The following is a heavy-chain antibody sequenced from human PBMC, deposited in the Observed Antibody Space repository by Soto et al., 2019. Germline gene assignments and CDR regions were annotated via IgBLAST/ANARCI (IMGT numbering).Heavy chain of an antibody. Sequence: SETLSLTCAVYGGSFSGYYWSWIRQPPGKGLEWIGEINHSGSTNYNPSLKSRVTISVDTSKNQFSLKLSSVTAADTAVYYCARGPRLGYGDYDDYWGQGTLVTVSS. D-gene: IGHD4-17*01. CDR2: INHSGST. CDR3: ARGPRLGYGDYDDY. J-gene: IGHJ4*02. CDR1: GGSFSGYY. V-gene: IGHV4-34*01.